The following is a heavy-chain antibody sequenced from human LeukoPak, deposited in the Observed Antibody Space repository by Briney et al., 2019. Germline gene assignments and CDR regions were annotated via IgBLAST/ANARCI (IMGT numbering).Heavy chain of an antibody. CDR2: ITNNGSTI. CDR1: GFTFSTYA. Sequence: GGSLRLSCAASGFTFSTYAMNWVRQAPGKGLEWVSYITNNGSTIYYADSVKGRFTISRDKAENSLYLQMNSLRAEDTAIYYCARDQWLAYYYHGMDVWGQGTSVTVSS. CDR3: ARDQWLAYYYHGMDV. D-gene: IGHD6-19*01. V-gene: IGHV3-48*03. J-gene: IGHJ6*02.